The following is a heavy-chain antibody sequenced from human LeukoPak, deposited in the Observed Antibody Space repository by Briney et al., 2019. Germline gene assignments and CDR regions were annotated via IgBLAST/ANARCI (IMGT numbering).Heavy chain of an antibody. Sequence: SETLSLTCTVSGGSISSYYWSWIRQPPGKGLEWIGYIYYSGRTNYNPSLKSRVTISVDTSKNQFSLKLSSVTAADTAVYYCARGGSEVGATFFDYWGQGTLVTVSS. CDR2: IYYSGRT. CDR1: GGSISSYY. D-gene: IGHD1-26*01. CDR3: ARGGSEVGATFFDY. J-gene: IGHJ4*02. V-gene: IGHV4-59*08.